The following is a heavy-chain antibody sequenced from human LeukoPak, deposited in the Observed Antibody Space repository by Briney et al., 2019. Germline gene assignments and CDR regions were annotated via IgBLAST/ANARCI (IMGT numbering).Heavy chain of an antibody. CDR3: ASSRGYSYGENWFDP. J-gene: IGHJ5*02. Sequence: ASVKVSCKASGYTFTSYGISWVRQAPGQGLEWMGWISAYNGNTNYAQKLQGRVTMTTGTSTSTAYMELRSLRSDDTAVYYCASSRGYSYGENWFDPWGQGTLVTVSS. CDR2: ISAYNGNT. V-gene: IGHV1-18*01. CDR1: GYTFTSYG. D-gene: IGHD5-18*01.